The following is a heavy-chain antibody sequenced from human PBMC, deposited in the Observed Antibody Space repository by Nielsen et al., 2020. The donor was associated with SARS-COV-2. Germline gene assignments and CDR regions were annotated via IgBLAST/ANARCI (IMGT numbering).Heavy chain of an antibody. D-gene: IGHD2-8*01. V-gene: IGHV3-48*03. J-gene: IGHJ6*02. Sequence: VRQAPGKGLEWVSFISSGGSTIYYADSVKGRFTISRDSAKNSLYLQMNSLRAEDTAVYYCARESSIVLMVYVHHYGMDVWGQGTTVTVSS. CDR3: ARESSIVLMVYVHHYGMDV. CDR2: ISSGGSTI.